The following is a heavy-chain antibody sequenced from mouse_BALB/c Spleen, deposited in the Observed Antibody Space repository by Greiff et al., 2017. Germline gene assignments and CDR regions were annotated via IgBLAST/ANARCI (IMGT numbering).Heavy chain of an antibody. Sequence: EVKLMESGGGLVQPGGSLKLSCAASGFTFSSYGMSWVRQSPDKRLELVATINSNGGSTYYPDSVKGRFTISRDNAKNTLYLQMSSLKSEDTAMYYCAREVFYYGSSHWYFDVWGAGTTVTVSS. CDR2: INSNGGST. V-gene: IGHV5-6-3*01. CDR3: AREVFYYGSSHWYFDV. CDR1: GFTFSSYG. J-gene: IGHJ1*01. D-gene: IGHD1-1*01.